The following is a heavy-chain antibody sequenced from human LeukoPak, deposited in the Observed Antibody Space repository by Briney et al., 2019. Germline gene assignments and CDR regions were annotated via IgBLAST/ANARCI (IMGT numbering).Heavy chain of an antibody. D-gene: IGHD3-22*01. J-gene: IGHJ4*02. CDR1: GYTFTSNY. CDR3: AREVYYDSSGYSDY. Sequence: ASGKVSCKAFGYTFTSNYMHWVRQAPGQGPEWMGVISPSGGSTTYAQKFQGRVTLTRDMSTSTDYLELSSLRSEDTAVYYCAREVYYDSSGYSDYWGQGTLVTVSS. V-gene: IGHV1-46*01. CDR2: ISPSGGST.